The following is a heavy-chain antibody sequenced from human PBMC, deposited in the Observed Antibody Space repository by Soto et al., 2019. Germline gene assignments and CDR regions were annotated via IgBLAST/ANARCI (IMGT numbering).Heavy chain of an antibody. D-gene: IGHD2-15*01. CDR2: ISAYNGNT. V-gene: IGHV1-18*01. Sequence: ASVKVSCKASGYTFTSYGISWVRQAPGQGLECMGWISAYNGNTNYAQKLQGRVTMTTDTSTSTAYMELRSLRSDDTAVYYCARAGYCSGGSCQYYYYGMDVWGQGTTVTVSS. CDR3: ARAGYCSGGSCQYYYYGMDV. CDR1: GYTFTSYG. J-gene: IGHJ6*02.